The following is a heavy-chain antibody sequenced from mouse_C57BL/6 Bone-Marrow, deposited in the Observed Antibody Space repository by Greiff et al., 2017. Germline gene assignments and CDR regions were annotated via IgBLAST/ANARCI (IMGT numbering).Heavy chain of an antibody. CDR2: IYPSDSET. Sequence: VQLQQPGAELVRPGSSVKLSCKASGYTFTSYWMDWVKQRPGQGLEWIGNIYPSDSETHYNQKFKDKATLTVDKSSSTAYMQLSSLTSEDSAVYYCARSTAYYSNYYAMDYWGQGTSVTDSS. D-gene: IGHD2-5*01. J-gene: IGHJ4*01. CDR1: GYTFTSYW. V-gene: IGHV1-61*01. CDR3: ARSTAYYSNYYAMDY.